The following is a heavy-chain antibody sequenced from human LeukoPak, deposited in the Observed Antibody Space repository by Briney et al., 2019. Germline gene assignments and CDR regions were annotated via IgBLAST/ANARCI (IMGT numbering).Heavy chain of an antibody. J-gene: IGHJ6*03. CDR3: ARARAGKGAAYYYYYMDV. D-gene: IGHD4/OR15-4a*01. Sequence: GGSLRLSCAASGFTFSSYAMHWVRQAPGKGLEWVAVISYDGSNKYYADSVKGRFTISRDNAKNSLYLQMNSLRAEDTAVYYCARARAGKGAAYYYYYMDVWGKGTTVTISS. CDR2: ISYDGSNK. V-gene: IGHV3-30*04. CDR1: GFTFSSYA.